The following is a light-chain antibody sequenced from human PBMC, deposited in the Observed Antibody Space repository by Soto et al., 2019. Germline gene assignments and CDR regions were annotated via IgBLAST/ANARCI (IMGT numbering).Light chain of an antibody. V-gene: IGLV2-8*01. J-gene: IGLJ2*01. CDR1: XXXVGGYNY. CDR3: SSYAGSNGVV. CDR2: DVS. Sequence: QSALTQPPSASGSXGXSVTIXXXXTXXXVGGYNYVSWYQQHPGKAPKLMIYDVSKRPSGVPDRFSGSKSGNTASLTVSGLQAEDEADYYCSSYAGSNGVVFGGGTKVTVL.